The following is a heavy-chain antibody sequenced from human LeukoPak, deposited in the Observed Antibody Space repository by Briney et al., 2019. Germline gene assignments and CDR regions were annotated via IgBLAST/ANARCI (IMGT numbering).Heavy chain of an antibody. CDR3: ATDLAVAGSAEYFHH. J-gene: IGHJ1*01. V-gene: IGHV1-8*01. CDR2: MNPNSGNT. D-gene: IGHD6-19*01. Sequence: ASVKVSCKASGYTFTSYDINWVRQATGQGLEWMGWMNPNSGNTGYAQKFQGRVTMTRSTSISTAYMELSSLRSEDTAVYYCATDLAVAGSAEYFHHWGQGTLVTVSS. CDR1: GYTFTSYD.